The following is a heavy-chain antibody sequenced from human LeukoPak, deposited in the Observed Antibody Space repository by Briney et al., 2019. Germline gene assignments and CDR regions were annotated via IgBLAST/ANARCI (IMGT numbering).Heavy chain of an antibody. CDR3: ARESHVRDYDYFDY. D-gene: IGHD5-12*01. J-gene: IGHJ4*02. CDR1: GGTFSSYA. V-gene: IGHV1-69*01. CDR2: IIPIFGTA. Sequence: GSSVKVSCKASGGTFSSYAISWVRQAPGQGLEWMGGIIPIFGTANYAQKFQGRVTITADESTSTAYMELSSLRSEDMAVYYCARESHVRDYDYFDYWGQGTLVTVSS.